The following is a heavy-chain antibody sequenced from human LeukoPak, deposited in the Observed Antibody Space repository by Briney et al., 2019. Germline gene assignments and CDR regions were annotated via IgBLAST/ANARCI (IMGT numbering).Heavy chain of an antibody. CDR3: LAGTSSGY. CDR2: IRSKANSYAA. D-gene: IGHD1-1*01. J-gene: IGHJ4*02. CDR1: GFTFSGSA. V-gene: IGHV3-73*01. Sequence: GGSLRLSCAASGFTFSGSAMHWVRQASGKGLEWVGRIRSKANSYAAAYAASVKGRFTISRDDSKNTAYLQMNSLKTEDTAVYYCLAGTSSGYWGQGTLVTVSS.